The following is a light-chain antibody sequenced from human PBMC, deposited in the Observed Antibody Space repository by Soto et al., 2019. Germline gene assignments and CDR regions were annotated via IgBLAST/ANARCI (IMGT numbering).Light chain of an antibody. V-gene: IGKV2-30*01. Sequence: DVVMTQSPLSLPVTLGQPASISCRSSQSLVYSDGNTYLNWFQQRPGQSPRRLIYKVSNRDSGVQDRFSGSASGTDFTLKISRVEAEDVGVYYCMQGAHWPWTFGQGTNVEIK. CDR1: QSLVYSDGNTY. CDR3: MQGAHWPWT. J-gene: IGKJ1*01. CDR2: KVS.